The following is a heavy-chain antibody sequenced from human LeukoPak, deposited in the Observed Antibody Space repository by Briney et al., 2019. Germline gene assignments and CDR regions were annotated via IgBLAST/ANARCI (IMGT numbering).Heavy chain of an antibody. CDR1: GFTFSSYS. J-gene: IGHJ4*02. Sequence: GGSLRLSCAASGFTFSSYSMNWVRQAPGKGLEWVSSISSSSSYIYYADSVKGRFTISRDNAKNSLYLQMNSLRAEDTAVYYCARDLHRTSLGWDYWGQGTLVTVSS. D-gene: IGHD2-2*03. CDR2: ISSSSSYI. CDR3: ARDLHRTSLGWDY. V-gene: IGHV3-21*01.